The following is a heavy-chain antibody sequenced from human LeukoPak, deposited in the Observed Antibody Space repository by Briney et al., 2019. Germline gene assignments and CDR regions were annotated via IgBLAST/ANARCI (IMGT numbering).Heavy chain of an antibody. CDR1: GGTFSSYA. D-gene: IGHD6-13*01. CDR3: ARAFRRDSSSWYDY. J-gene: IGHJ4*02. V-gene: IGHV1-2*04. Sequence: ASVKVSCKASGGTFSSYAISWVRQAPGQGLEWMGWINPNSGGTNYAQKFQGWVTMTRDTSISTAYMELSRLRSDDTAVYYCARAFRRDSSSWYDYWGQGTLVTVSS. CDR2: INPNSGGT.